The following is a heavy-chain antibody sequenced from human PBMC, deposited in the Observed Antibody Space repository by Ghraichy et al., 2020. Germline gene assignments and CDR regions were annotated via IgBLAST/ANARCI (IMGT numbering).Heavy chain of an antibody. CDR1: GFTGSKYG. CDR3: AKSQAGATWFED. V-gene: IGHV3-23*01. D-gene: IGHD1-26*01. J-gene: IGHJ4*02. Sequence: EASGFTGSKYGMRWVRQAPGKGLEGVSTMYSGGGNTYHADSVKGRFTISRDDSKNTVFLQMNSLRAEQTAVYYCAKSQAGATWFEDWGRGTLVTVSS. CDR2: MYSGGGNT.